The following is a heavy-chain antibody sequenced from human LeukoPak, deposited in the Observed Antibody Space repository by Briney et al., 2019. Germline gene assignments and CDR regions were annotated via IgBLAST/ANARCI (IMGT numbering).Heavy chain of an antibody. CDR1: GYTFTNYG. CDR2: ISAYNGNT. J-gene: IGHJ5*02. Sequence: GASVTVSCMASGYTFTNYGISWVRQAPGQGLEWMGWISAYNGNTNYVQKLQGRVTITTDTSTSTAYMELRSLRSDDTAVYYCARVALRPFVVVPAAPDHWGQGTLVTVSS. V-gene: IGHV1-18*01. D-gene: IGHD2-2*01. CDR3: ARVALRPFVVVPAAPDH.